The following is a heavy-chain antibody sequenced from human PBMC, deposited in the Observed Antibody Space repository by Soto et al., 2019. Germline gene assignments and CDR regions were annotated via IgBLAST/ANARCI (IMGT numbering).Heavy chain of an antibody. CDR3: ARGYGAADY. CDR1: GFTFRRYG. V-gene: IGHV3-48*02. J-gene: IGHJ4*02. CDR2: IGTAPTTI. Sequence: VGSLRLSCGASGFTFRRYGMNWVRQSPGKGPEWVSFIGTAPTTIYYADSVKGRFTISGDDAKTSLYLQMDSLREEDTALYYCARGYGAADYWGQGTQVTVSS. D-gene: IGHD4-17*01.